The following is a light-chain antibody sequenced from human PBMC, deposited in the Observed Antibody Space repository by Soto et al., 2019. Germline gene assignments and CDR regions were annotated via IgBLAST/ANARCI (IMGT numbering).Light chain of an antibody. CDR2: YDD. CDR3: AAWDYSLKGWV. J-gene: IGLJ3*02. CDR1: SSNIGNNA. Sequence: QSVLTQPPSVSEAPRQRVTISCSGGSSNIGNNAVNWYQQVPRKAPKLLIYYDDLVASGVSDRFSGSKSDTSASLAISGLQSEDEAVYYCAAWDYSLKGWVFGGGTQLTVL. V-gene: IGLV1-36*01.